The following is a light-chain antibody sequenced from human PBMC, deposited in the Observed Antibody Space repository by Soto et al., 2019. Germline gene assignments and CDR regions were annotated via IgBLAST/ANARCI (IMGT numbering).Light chain of an antibody. CDR3: QQANSFPIT. Sequence: DIQMTQSPSSLSASVGDRVTITCRASQCITNYLAWYQQKAGKVPKLLIYGASTLQSGVPSRFSGSGSGTDFTLTINSLQPEDFATYYCQQANSFPITFGQGTRLEIK. V-gene: IGKV1-27*01. J-gene: IGKJ5*01. CDR1: QCITNY. CDR2: GAS.